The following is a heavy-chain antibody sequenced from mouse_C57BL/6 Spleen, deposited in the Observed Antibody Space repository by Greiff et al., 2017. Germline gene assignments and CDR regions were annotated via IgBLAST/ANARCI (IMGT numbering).Heavy chain of an antibody. J-gene: IGHJ4*01. Sequence: QVQLQQPGAELVRPGSSVKLSCKASGYTFTSYWMHWVKQRPIQGLEWIGNIDPSDSETHYNQKFKDKATLTVDKSSSTAYMQLSSLTSEDSAVYYCARSLIGYGSSCDAMDYWGQGTSVTVSS. D-gene: IGHD1-1*01. CDR3: ARSLIGYGSSCDAMDY. CDR1: GYTFTSYW. CDR2: IDPSDSET. V-gene: IGHV1-52*01.